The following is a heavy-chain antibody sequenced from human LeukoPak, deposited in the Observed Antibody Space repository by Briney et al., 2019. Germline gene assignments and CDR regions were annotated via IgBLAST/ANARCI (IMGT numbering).Heavy chain of an antibody. CDR2: IYWNDDK. J-gene: IGHJ4*02. D-gene: IGHD6-13*01. V-gene: IGHV2-5*01. CDR3: ALSSDKQQLVPGFDY. CDR1: GFSLSTSGVG. Sequence: SGPTLVNPTQTLTLTCTFSGFSLSTSGVGVGWIRQPPGKALEWHALIYWNDDKRYSPSLKSRLTITKDTSKNQVVLTMTNMDPVDTATYYCALSSDKQQLVPGFDYWGQGTLVAVSS.